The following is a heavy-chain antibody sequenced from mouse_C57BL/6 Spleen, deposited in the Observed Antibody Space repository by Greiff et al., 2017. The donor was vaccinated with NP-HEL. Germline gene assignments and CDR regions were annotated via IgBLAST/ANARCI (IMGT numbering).Heavy chain of an antibody. D-gene: IGHD1-1*01. J-gene: IGHJ2*01. CDR3: ARKITTVAGYFDY. V-gene: IGHV1-80*01. CDR1: GYAFSSYW. Sequence: QVQLQQSGAELVKPGASVKISCKASGYAFSSYWMNWVKQRPGKGLEWIGQIYPGDGDTNYNGKFKGKATLTADKSSSTAYMQLSSLTSEDSAVYFCARKITTVAGYFDYWGQGTTLTVSS. CDR2: IYPGDGDT.